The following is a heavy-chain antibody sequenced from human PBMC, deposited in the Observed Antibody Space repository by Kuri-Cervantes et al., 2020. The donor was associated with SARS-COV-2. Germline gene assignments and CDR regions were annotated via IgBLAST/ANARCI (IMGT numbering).Heavy chain of an antibody. CDR1: GFTFGDYA. Sequence: GGSLRLSCTASGFTFGDYAMSWVRQAPGKGLEWVSAISGSGGSTYYADSVKGRFTISRDNSKNTLYLQMNSLRAGDTAVYYCAKKARNCSSTSCYPAEYFQHWGQGTLVTVSS. D-gene: IGHD2-2*01. J-gene: IGHJ1*01. V-gene: IGHV3-23*01. CDR2: ISGSGGST. CDR3: AKKARNCSSTSCYPAEYFQH.